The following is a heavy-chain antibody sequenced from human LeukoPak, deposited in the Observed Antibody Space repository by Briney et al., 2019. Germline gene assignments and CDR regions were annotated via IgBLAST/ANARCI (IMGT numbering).Heavy chain of an antibody. J-gene: IGHJ3*02. CDR2: ILSSSSYI. V-gene: IGHV3-21*01. CDR1: GFTLSSYS. Sequence: GGCLRLSCAVSGFTLSSYSMNWDRQAPGGVRGWDSSILSSSSYIYYAESVKGRFTICRDNAKNSLYLQMNSLRAEDTAVYYCARDGAWAIFGVVSRNDAFDIWGQGTMVTVSS. D-gene: IGHD3-3*01. CDR3: ARDGAWAIFGVVSRNDAFDI.